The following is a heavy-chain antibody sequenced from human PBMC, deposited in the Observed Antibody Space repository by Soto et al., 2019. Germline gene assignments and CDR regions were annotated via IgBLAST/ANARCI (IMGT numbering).Heavy chain of an antibody. J-gene: IGHJ6*02. CDR2: INTYTGNT. V-gene: IGHV1-18*01. CDR3: AMVDVYVTPSPQDV. D-gene: IGHD3-16*01. Sequence: QAQLVQSGAEVKNPGASVKVSCKASGYTFTRYGIDWARQAPGQGLEGMGWINTYTGNTNYAQNVQGRVTLTTDTSTSTAYMELRSLRSNGTAIHYCAMVDVYVTPSPQDVWGQGTTVIVSS. CDR1: GYTFTRYG.